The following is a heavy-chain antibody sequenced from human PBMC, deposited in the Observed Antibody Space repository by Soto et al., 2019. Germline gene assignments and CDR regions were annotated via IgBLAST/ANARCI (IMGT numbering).Heavy chain of an antibody. CDR3: ATAGPY. CDR1: GFTFSSYG. Sequence: GGSLRLSCAASGFTFSSYGMHWVRQAPGKGLEWVAVIWFDGSNKFYADSVKGRFTISRDNSKNTVSLQMNSLRDEDSAAYYCATAGPYWGEGSLVTVSS. CDR2: IWFDGSNK. V-gene: IGHV3-33*01. J-gene: IGHJ4*02.